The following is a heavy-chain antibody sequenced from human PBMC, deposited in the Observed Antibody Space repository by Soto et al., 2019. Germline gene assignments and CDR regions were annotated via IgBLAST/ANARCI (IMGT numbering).Heavy chain of an antibody. CDR2: ISTSGSYI. CDR1: GFTFSTYN. CDR3: ARGVGGYEHLGYFDY. D-gene: IGHD5-12*01. Sequence: GSLSLSCAASGFTFSTYNMNWVRQAPGKGLEWVSSISTSGSYIYYADSVRGRFTISRDNSKNTLYLQMNILRAEDTAVYYCARGVGGYEHLGYFDYWGQGP. V-gene: IGHV3-21*04. J-gene: IGHJ4*02.